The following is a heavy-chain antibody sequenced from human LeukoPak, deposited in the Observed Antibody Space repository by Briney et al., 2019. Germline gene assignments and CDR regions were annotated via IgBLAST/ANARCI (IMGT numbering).Heavy chain of an antibody. V-gene: IGHV4-38-2*01. CDR2: IYHSGST. CDR1: GYSISSGDY. Sequence: PSETLSLTCAVSGYSISSGDYWGWIRQPPGKGLEWSGNIYHSGSTFYNPSLKSRVTISVHTSKNQFSLKLSSVTAADTAVYYCARITGSYYYYYMDVWGKGTTVTVSS. D-gene: IGHD3-10*01. J-gene: IGHJ6*03. CDR3: ARITGSYYYYYMDV.